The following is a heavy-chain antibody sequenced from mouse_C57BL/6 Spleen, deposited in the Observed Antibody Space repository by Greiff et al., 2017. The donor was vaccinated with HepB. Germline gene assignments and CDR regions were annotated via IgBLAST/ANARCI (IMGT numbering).Heavy chain of an antibody. Sequence: VQLKESGAELVKPGASVKISCKASGYAFSSYWMNWVKQRPGKGLEWIGQIYPGDGDTNYNGKFKGKATLTADKSSSTAYMQLSSLTSEDSAVYFCARYDGNYLYFDVWGTGTTVTVSS. CDR2: IYPGDGDT. V-gene: IGHV1-80*01. CDR3: ARYDGNYLYFDV. D-gene: IGHD2-3*01. J-gene: IGHJ1*03. CDR1: GYAFSSYW.